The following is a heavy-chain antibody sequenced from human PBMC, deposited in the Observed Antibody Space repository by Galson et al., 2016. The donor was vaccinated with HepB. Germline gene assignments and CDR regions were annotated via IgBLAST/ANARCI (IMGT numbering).Heavy chain of an antibody. J-gene: IGHJ4*02. CDR3: ARDNLLRGVTATQTYFDY. D-gene: IGHD2-21*02. CDR1: SGPISSSRYY. Sequence: SETLSLTCTVSSGPISSSRYYWGWIRQPPGKGLEWIGSVYYSGTAYYDPSLKSRVTISVDTSKNQFSLQLTSVTAADTAIYYCARDNLLRGVTATQTYFDYWGQGTLVTVSS. CDR2: VYYSGTA. V-gene: IGHV4-39*02.